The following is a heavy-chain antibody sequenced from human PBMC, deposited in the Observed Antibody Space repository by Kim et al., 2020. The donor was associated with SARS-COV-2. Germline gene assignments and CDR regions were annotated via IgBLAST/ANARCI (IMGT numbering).Heavy chain of an antibody. D-gene: IGHD3-3*01. CDR1: GGSFSGYY. CDR3: ARERAPRRWSGYSLWYFDL. J-gene: IGHJ2*01. Sequence: SETLSLTCAVYGGSFSGYYWSWIRQPPGKGLEWIGEINHSGSTNYNPSLKSRVTISVDTSKNQFSLKLSSVTAADTAVYYCARERAPRRWSGYSLWYFDLWGRGTLVTVSS. V-gene: IGHV4-34*01. CDR2: INHSGST.